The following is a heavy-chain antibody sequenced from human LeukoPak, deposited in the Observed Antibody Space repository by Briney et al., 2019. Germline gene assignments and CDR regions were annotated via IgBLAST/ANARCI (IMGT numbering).Heavy chain of an antibody. D-gene: IGHD5-18*01. CDR1: GFTFGSYS. J-gene: IGHJ6*02. Sequence: PGGSLRLSCAASGFTFGSYSMNWVRQAPGKGLEWVSSISSSSSYIYYADSVKGRFTISRDNAKNSLYLQMNSLRAEDTAVYYCARTLDTIFYGMDVWGQGTTVTVSS. V-gene: IGHV3-21*01. CDR2: ISSSSSYI. CDR3: ARTLDTIFYGMDV.